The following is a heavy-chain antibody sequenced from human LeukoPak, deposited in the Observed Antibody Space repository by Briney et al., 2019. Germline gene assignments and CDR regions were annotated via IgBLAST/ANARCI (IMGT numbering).Heavy chain of an antibody. Sequence: GGSLRLSCAASGFTFSSYAMHWVRQAPGKGLEWVANIKQDGSEKYYVDSVKGRFTISRDNAKNSLYLQMNSLRAEDTAVYYCARVQYYYDSSSGNWFDPWGQGTLVTVSS. CDR1: GFTFSSYA. CDR3: ARVQYYYDSSSGNWFDP. J-gene: IGHJ5*02. V-gene: IGHV3-7*01. CDR2: IKQDGSEK. D-gene: IGHD3-22*01.